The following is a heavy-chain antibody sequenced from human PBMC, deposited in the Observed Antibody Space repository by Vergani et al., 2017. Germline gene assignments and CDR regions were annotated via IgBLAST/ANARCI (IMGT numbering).Heavy chain of an antibody. J-gene: IGHJ3*02. D-gene: IGHD3-22*01. CDR3: AESFFPGAIVVVITYAFDI. CDR1: GGSVSSGNYY. CDR2: LFYGGST. V-gene: IGHV4-61*10. Sequence: QVQLQESGPGLVKPSETLSLTCTVSGGSVSSGNYYWTWLRQPAGKGLQWIGYLFYGGSTNYNPSLKSRVTISVDTSKNQFSLKLSSVTAADTAVYYCAESFFPGAIVVVITYAFDIWGQGTMVTVSS.